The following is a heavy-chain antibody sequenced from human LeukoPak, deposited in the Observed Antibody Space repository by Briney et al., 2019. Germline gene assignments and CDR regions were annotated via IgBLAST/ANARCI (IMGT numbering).Heavy chain of an antibody. CDR1: GDSFSSRY. Sequence: SETLSLTCTVSGDSFSSRYWSWVRQPPGKGLEWIGYIAHNGRTNYTPSLKSRVTMSIDTSKNQFSLKLYSLTAADAAVYYCATVSGASAMLYWGQGTLVIVSS. CDR3: ATVSGASAMLY. CDR2: IAHNGRT. D-gene: IGHD3-10*01. J-gene: IGHJ4*02. V-gene: IGHV4-59*11.